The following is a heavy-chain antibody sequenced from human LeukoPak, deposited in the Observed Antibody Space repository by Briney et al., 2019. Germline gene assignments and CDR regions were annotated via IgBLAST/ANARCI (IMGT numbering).Heavy chain of an antibody. J-gene: IGHJ4*02. CDR1: EFTFSSYW. Sequence: QSGGSLRLSCAASEFTFSSYWMSWVRQAPGKGLEWVANIKQDGSEKYYVDSVKGRFTISRDNAKKSLYLQMNSLRAEDTAVYYCARLSEIDYWGQGTLVTVSS. V-gene: IGHV3-7*01. D-gene: IGHD3-3*02. CDR3: ARLSEIDY. CDR2: IKQDGSEK.